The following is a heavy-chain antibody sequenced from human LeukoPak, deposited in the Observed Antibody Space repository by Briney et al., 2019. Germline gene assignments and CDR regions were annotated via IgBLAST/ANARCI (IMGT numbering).Heavy chain of an antibody. Sequence: SETLSLTCTVSGGSVSSGSYYWSWIRQPPGNGLELIGYIYYSGSTNYNPSLMSRVTISVDTSKNQFSLKLSSVTAADTAVYYCARDNRVTDPYGMDVWGQGTTVTVSS. D-gene: IGHD4-11*01. V-gene: IGHV4-61*01. J-gene: IGHJ6*02. CDR1: GGSVSSGSYY. CDR3: ARDNRVTDPYGMDV. CDR2: IYYSGST.